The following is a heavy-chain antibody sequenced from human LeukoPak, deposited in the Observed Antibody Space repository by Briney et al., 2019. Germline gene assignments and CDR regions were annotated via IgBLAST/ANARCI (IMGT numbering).Heavy chain of an antibody. Sequence: TVSVSYKASVGTLNMYAISWVRQAPGQGVEWVGRIFPILGIANYIQKFQGRVTITADKSTSTAYMELSSLRSEDTAVYYCARVAPDHYDFFPVRRPPNYYYSGMDVWGQGTTVTVSS. V-gene: IGHV1-69*04. D-gene: IGHD3-3*01. CDR3: ARVAPDHYDFFPVRRPPNYYYSGMDV. J-gene: IGHJ6*02. CDR2: IFPILGIA. CDR1: VGTLNMYA.